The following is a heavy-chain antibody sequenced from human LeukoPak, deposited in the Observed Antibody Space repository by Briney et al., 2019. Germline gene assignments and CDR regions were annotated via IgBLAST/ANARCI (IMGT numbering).Heavy chain of an antibody. D-gene: IGHD3-10*01. V-gene: IGHV4-39*07. CDR2: IYYSGNT. J-gene: IGHJ4*02. CDR1: GGSISSSTYY. Sequence: SETLSLTCTVSGGSISSSTYYWGWIRQPPGKGLEWIGSIYYSGNTYYNPSLQSRVTISVDTSKNQFSLKLSSVTAADTAVYYCATQGGFGESPGYWGQGTLVTVSS. CDR3: ATQGGFGESPGY.